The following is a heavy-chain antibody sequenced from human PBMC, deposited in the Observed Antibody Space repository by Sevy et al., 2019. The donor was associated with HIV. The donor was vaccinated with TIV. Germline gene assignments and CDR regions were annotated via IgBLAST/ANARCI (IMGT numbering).Heavy chain of an antibody. D-gene: IGHD4-17*01. V-gene: IGHV4-30-2*01. CDR2: IYHSGIT. CDR1: GGSISSGGYS. Sequence: SETLSLTCAVSGGSISSGGYSWNWIRQPPGKGLEWIGYIYHSGITYYNPSLKSRVTISVDRSKNHFSLKLSSVTAADTAVYYCARDWGTVTTLGAFDIWGQGTMVTVSS. J-gene: IGHJ3*02. CDR3: ARDWGTVTTLGAFDI.